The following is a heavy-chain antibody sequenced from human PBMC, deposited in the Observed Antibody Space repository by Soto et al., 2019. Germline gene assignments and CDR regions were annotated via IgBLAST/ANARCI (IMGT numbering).Heavy chain of an antibody. D-gene: IGHD1-1*01. J-gene: IGHJ6*04. CDR2: IYHSGST. CDR1: GGSISSSNW. V-gene: IGHV4-4*02. Sequence: SETLSLTCAVSGGSISSSNWWSWVRQPPGKGLEWIGEIYHSGSTNYNPSLKSRVTISVDKSKNQFSLKLSSVTAADTAVYYCATNIGAGTRYYYSSGMDVCGEGTTVTVSS. CDR3: ATNIGAGTRYYYSSGMDV.